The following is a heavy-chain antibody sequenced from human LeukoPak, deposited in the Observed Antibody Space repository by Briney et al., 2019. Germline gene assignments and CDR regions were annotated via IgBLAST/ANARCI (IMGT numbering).Heavy chain of an antibody. CDR1: GFTFSSYA. CDR3: AKVMTRTMVRGVPPSDY. CDR2: ISGSGGST. V-gene: IGHV3-23*01. D-gene: IGHD3-10*01. Sequence: GGSLRLSCAASGFTFSSYAMSWVRQAPGKGLEWVSSISGSGGSTYYADSVKGRFTISRDNSKNTLYLQMNSLRAEDTAVYYCAKVMTRTMVRGVPPSDYWGQGTLVTVSS. J-gene: IGHJ4*02.